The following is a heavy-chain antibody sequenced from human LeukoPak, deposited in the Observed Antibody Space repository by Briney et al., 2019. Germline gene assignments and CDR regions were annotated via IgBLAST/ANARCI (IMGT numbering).Heavy chain of an antibody. CDR2: IDWDDDK. D-gene: IGHD6-13*01. Sequence: SGPALVKPAQTPTLTCTFSGFSLSTSGMCVSWIRQPPGKALEWLALIDWDDDKYYSTSLKTRLTISKDTSKSQVVLTMTNMDPVDTATYYCARNHPYSSSWYWDVWGKGTTVTVSS. J-gene: IGHJ6*04. V-gene: IGHV2-70*01. CDR1: GFSLSTSGMC. CDR3: ARNHPYSSSWYWDV.